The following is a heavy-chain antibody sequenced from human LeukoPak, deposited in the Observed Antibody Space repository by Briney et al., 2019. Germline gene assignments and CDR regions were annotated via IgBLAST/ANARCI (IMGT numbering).Heavy chain of an antibody. CDR1: GFTFSSYG. CDR2: IRYDGSNK. V-gene: IGHV3-30*02. CDR3: AKDGRQRKTYFYGSESANVFDI. Sequence: GGSLRLSCAASGFTFSSYGMHWVRQALGKGLEWVAFIRYDGSNKYYADSVKGRFTISRDNSKNTLYLHMNSLRAEDTAVYYCAKDGRQRKTYFYGSESANVFDIWGQGTKVTVSS. D-gene: IGHD3-10*01. J-gene: IGHJ3*02.